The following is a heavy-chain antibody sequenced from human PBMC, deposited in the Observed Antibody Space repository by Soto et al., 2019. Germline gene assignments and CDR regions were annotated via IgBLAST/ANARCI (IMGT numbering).Heavy chain of an antibody. D-gene: IGHD3-10*01. CDR3: ARLVSVGELNLVS. J-gene: IGHJ4*02. CDR2: INTGNGNT. Sequence: ASVKVSCKASGYTFTSSAIHWVRQAPGQRFEWIGWINTGNGNTRYSETLQDRVTLTRDASATTAYMELSSLRSEDTAVYFCARLVSVGELNLVSWGQGTLVTVSS. V-gene: IGHV1-3*04. CDR1: GYTFTSSA.